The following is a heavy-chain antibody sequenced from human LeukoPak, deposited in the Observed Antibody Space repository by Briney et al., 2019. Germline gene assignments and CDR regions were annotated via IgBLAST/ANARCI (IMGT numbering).Heavy chain of an antibody. CDR1: GGSISSYY. V-gene: IGHV4-59*01. CDR2: IYYSGST. CDR3: ARMAYGDSTGGLYWYFDL. Sequence: SETLSLTCTVSGGSISSYYWSWIRQPPGKGLEWIGYIYYSGSTNYNPSLKSRVTISVDTSKNQFSLKLSSVTAADTAVYYCARMAYGDSTGGLYWYFDLWGRGTLVTVSS. J-gene: IGHJ2*01. D-gene: IGHD4-17*01.